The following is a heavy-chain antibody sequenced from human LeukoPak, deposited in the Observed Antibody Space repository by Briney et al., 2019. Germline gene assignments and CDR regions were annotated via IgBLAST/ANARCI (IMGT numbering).Heavy chain of an antibody. CDR2: IKSDGSSA. Sequence: GGSLRLSCAASGFTFSSYWMHWVRQAPGKGLVWVSRIKSDGSSASYADPVKGRFTISRDNAKNTLYLQMNSLRAEDTAVYYCARDLRTPSDTNIAIDYWGQGTLVTVSS. V-gene: IGHV3-74*01. J-gene: IGHJ4*02. D-gene: IGHD4-23*01. CDR3: ARDLRTPSDTNIAIDY. CDR1: GFTFSSYW.